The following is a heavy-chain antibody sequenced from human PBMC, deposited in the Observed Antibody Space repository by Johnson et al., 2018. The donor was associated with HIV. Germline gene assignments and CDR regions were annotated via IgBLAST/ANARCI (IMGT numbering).Heavy chain of an antibody. Sequence: VQLVESGGGLVKPGGSLRLSCAASGFTFSDYYMSWIRQAPGKGLEWVSYISSSGSTIYYADSVKGRFTISRDNSKNTLYLQMGSLRAEDMAVYYCARVGDGNNKNAFDIWGQGTMVTVSS. CDR2: ISSSGSTI. D-gene: IGHD5-24*01. CDR1: GFTFSDYY. J-gene: IGHJ3*02. CDR3: ARVGDGNNKNAFDI. V-gene: IGHV3-11*04.